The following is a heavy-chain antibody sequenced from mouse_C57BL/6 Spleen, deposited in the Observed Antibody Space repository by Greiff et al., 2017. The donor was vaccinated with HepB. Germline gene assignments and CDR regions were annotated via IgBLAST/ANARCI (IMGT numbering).Heavy chain of an antibody. CDR3: ARAGTTVDAMDD. Sequence: VQLQQPGAELVRPGTSVKLSCTASGYTFTSYWMHWVKQRPGQGLEWIGVIDPSDSYTNYNQKFKGKATLTVDTSSSTAYMQLSSLTSEDSAVYYCARAGTTVDAMDDWGQGTSVTVSS. CDR2: IDPSDSYT. V-gene: IGHV1-59*01. CDR1: GYTFTSYW. J-gene: IGHJ4*01. D-gene: IGHD1-1*01.